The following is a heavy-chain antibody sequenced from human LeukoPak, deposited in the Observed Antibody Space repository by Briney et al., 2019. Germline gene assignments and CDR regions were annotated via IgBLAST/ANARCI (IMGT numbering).Heavy chain of an antibody. D-gene: IGHD6-13*01. CDR2: ISSSGNT. J-gene: IGHJ6*02. V-gene: IGHV4-39*01. CDR1: GGSTSGGNYY. Sequence: PPETLSLTCIVSGGSTSGGNYYWGWIRRPPGKGLEWIGGISSSGNTYYNPSLKSRVTISVDTSKNQSSLKLSSVTAADTAVYYCARRRFIAAAGTSDYYYYYGMDVWGQGTTVTVSS. CDR3: ARRRFIAAAGTSDYYYYYGMDV.